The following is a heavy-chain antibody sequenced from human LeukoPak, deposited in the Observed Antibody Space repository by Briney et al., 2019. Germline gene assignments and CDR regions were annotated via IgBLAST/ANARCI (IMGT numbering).Heavy chain of an antibody. CDR2: ISSNGGST. CDR3: ARESAAGSYYYYYMDV. Sequence: GGSLRLSCAASGFTFSSYDMHWVRQAPGKGLEYVSAISSNGGSTYYANSVKGRFTISRDNSKNTLYLQMGSLRAEDMAVYYCARESAAGSYYYYYMDVWGKGTTVTVSS. D-gene: IGHD6-13*01. V-gene: IGHV3-64*01. CDR1: GFTFSSYD. J-gene: IGHJ6*03.